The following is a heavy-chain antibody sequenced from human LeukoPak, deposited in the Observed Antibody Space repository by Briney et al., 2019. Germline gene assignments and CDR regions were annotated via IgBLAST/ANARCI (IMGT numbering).Heavy chain of an antibody. CDR1: GGSISSYY. CDR2: IYYSGST. V-gene: IGHV4-59*01. J-gene: IGHJ5*02. D-gene: IGHD3-22*01. Sequence: SETLSLTCTVSGGSISSYYWSWIRQPPGKGLEWIGYIYYSGSTNYNPSLKSRVTISVDTSKNQFSLKLSSVTAADTAVYYCARWGVYYYDSSGYPSGFDPWGQGTLVTVSS. CDR3: ARWGVYYYDSSGYPSGFDP.